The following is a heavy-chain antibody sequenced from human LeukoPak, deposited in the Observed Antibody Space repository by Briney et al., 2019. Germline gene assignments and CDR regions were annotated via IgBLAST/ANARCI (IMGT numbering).Heavy chain of an antibody. D-gene: IGHD1-26*01. V-gene: IGHV1-2*02. J-gene: IGHJ4*02. CDR1: GYTFTGYY. CDR2: INPNSGGT. Sequence: ASVKVSCKASGYTFTGYYMHWVRQAPGQGLEWMGWINPNSGGTNYAQTFQGRVTMTRDTSISTAYMELSRLRSDDTAVYYCAGVGVVGNLFDYWGQGTLVTVSS. CDR3: AGVGVVGNLFDY.